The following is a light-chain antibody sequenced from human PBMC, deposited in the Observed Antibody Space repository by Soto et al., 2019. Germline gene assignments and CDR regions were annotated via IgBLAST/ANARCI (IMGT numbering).Light chain of an antibody. CDR2: DVS. V-gene: IGLV2-14*03. CDR1: VSEVAGYTY. Sequence: QSALTQPASVSGSPGQTITISCTGAVSEVAGYTYVSWYQQHPGEGPKVIIYDVSNRPLGVSNRFSGSKSGTTASLTISGLQAEDEADYYCSSFTRIVGLFGGGTKLTVL. J-gene: IGLJ2*01. CDR3: SSFTRIVGL.